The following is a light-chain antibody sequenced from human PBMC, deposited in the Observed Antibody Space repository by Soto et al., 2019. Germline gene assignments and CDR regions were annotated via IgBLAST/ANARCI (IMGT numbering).Light chain of an antibody. CDR3: CSYGSSTTYV. CDR1: STDFVTYNR. Sequence: QSALTQPPSVSGSPGQSVTISCTGTSTDFVTYNRVSWYQQPPGTAPKLIVYEASNRPSGVPDRFSGSKSGNTASRTISGLQAADEADYYCCSYGSSTTYVCASGTKVTVL. CDR2: EAS. V-gene: IGLV2-18*02. J-gene: IGLJ1*01.